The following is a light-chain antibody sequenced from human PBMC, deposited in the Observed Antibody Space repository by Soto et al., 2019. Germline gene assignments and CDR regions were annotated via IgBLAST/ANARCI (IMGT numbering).Light chain of an antibody. J-gene: IGKJ3*01. Sequence: EIVLTQSPATLSLSPGERATLSCRASQSLSSYLAWYQQKPGQAPRLLIYDASNRATGIPARFSGSGSGTDFTLTISSLEPEDFAVYYCQQYATSARLTFGPGTNVDI. CDR3: QQYATSARLT. V-gene: IGKV3-11*01. CDR2: DAS. CDR1: QSLSSY.